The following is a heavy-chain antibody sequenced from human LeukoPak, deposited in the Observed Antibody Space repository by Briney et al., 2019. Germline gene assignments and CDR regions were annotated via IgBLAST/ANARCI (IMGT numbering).Heavy chain of an antibody. CDR2: ITSNGGST. J-gene: IGHJ4*02. V-gene: IGHV3-64*01. CDR3: VRGIRDYYGLDY. CDR1: GFTFSNYA. D-gene: IGHD3-22*01. Sequence: WGSLRLSCAASGFTFSNYAIHWVRQAPGKGLEYVSGITSNGGSTYYANSVKGRFTISRDNSKNTLYLQMNSLRAEDTAVYYCVRGIRDYYGLDYWGQGTLVTVSS.